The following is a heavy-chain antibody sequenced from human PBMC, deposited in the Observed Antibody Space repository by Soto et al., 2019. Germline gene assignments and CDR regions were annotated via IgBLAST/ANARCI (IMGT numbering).Heavy chain of an antibody. D-gene: IGHD3-22*01. CDR1: GFTFSSYV. Sequence: PGGSLRLSCAASGFTFSSYVMTWVRQAPGKGLEWVSAISSSGDSTYFADSVKGRVTISRDNSRNTLYLQMSSLRAEDTAVYSCARAASGYRNFDYWGQGALVTVS. J-gene: IGHJ4*02. CDR3: ARAASGYRNFDY. CDR2: ISSSGDST. V-gene: IGHV3-23*01.